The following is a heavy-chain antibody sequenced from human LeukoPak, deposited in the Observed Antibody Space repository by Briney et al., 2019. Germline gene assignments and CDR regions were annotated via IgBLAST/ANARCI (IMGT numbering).Heavy chain of an antibody. CDR1: GGSISSSSYY. V-gene: IGHV4-39*01. D-gene: IGHD2-21*02. J-gene: IGHJ4*02. CDR2: IYYSGST. CDR3: ARLLVGTLYYFDY. Sequence: PSETLSLTCTVSGGSISSSSYYWGWIRQPPGKGLEWIGSIYYSGSTYYNPSLKSRVTISVDTSKTQFSLKLSSVTAADTAVYYCARLLVGTLYYFDYWGQGTLVTVSS.